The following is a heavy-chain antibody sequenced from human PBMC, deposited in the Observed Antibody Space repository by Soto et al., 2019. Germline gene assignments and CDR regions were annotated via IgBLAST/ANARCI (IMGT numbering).Heavy chain of an antibody. V-gene: IGHV4-59*01. J-gene: IGHJ4*02. CDR3: ARDRYRSGWLDY. D-gene: IGHD6-19*01. CDR2: IYYSGST. CDR1: GGSISSYY. Sequence: ETRSVPCDVSGGSISSYYCPLIRQPPGKGLEWIGYIYYSGSTNYNPSLKSRVTISLDTSNNQFSLKLSSVTAADTAVYYCARDRYRSGWLDYWGLGTLGTVSS.